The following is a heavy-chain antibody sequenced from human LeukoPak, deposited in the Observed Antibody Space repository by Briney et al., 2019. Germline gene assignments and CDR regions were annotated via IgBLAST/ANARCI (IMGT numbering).Heavy chain of an antibody. V-gene: IGHV3-7*01. Sequence: GGSLRLSCVASGFTFSSYWMSWVRQAPGKGPEWVANVKQDGSEKYYVDSVKGRFTISRDNAKNSIYLQMNGLRAEDTAVYYCARGYKYSSSWYGGGDYWGQGSLVTVSS. D-gene: IGHD6-13*01. CDR3: ARGYKYSSSWYGGGDY. J-gene: IGHJ4*02. CDR2: VKQDGSEK. CDR1: GFTFSSYW.